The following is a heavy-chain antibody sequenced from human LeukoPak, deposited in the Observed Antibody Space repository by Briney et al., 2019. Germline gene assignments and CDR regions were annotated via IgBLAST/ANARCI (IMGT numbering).Heavy chain of an antibody. CDR1: ALNFRSYA. D-gene: IGHD6-19*01. CDR2: ISGSADTT. V-gene: IGHV3-23*01. J-gene: IGHJ3*02. Sequence: PGGSLRLSCAASALNFRSYAMSWVRQAPGKGLEWVSVISGSADTTYYADSVKGRFTISRDNSIHTLYLQMNSLRAEDTAVYYCSKLTGITVAGIAFDIWPGDNGHRLF. CDR3: SKLTGITVAGIAFDI.